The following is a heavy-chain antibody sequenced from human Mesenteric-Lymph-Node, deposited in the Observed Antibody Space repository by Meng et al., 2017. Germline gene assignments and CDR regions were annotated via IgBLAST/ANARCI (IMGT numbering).Heavy chain of an antibody. CDR3: AGTDDGDYVSFDF. CDR1: GGSIIRNTFY. V-gene: IGHV4-39*07. J-gene: IGHJ4*02. D-gene: IGHD4-17*01. Sequence: SETLSLTCSVSGGSIIRNTFYWGWIRQSPGKGLEWLASIYYSGSTHYTPSLQSRLTMSIDTSKNFFSLNLTSVTAADSAVYYCAGTDDGDYVSFDFWGQGMLVTVSS. CDR2: IYYSGST.